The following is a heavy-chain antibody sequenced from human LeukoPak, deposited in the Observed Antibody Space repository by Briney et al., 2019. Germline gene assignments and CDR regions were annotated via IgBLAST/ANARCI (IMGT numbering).Heavy chain of an antibody. J-gene: IGHJ4*02. CDR2: INEDGSGK. D-gene: IGHD5-12*01. CDR3: ARYTGYDLRN. CDR1: GFTFNSYW. V-gene: IGHV3-7*05. Sequence: PGGSLRLSCAATGFTFNSYWMSWVRQAPGKGLEWVAKINEDGSGKYYLDSVKGRFTTSRDNAKNSLYLQMDSLRAEDTAVYYCARYTGYDLRNWGQGTLVTVSS.